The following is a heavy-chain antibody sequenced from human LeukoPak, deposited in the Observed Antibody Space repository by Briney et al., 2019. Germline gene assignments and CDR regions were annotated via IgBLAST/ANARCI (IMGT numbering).Heavy chain of an antibody. V-gene: IGHV3-74*01. CDR1: GFTFSRYW. Sequence: GGSLRLSCAASGFTFSRYWMHWVRQAPGKGLAWVSRINNDGSNTYYADSAKGRFTISRDNAKNTLYLQMDGLRAEDTALYYCARYGTDPFDIWGQGTLVTVSS. CDR3: ARYGTDPFDI. J-gene: IGHJ3*02. CDR2: INNDGSNT. D-gene: IGHD4-17*01.